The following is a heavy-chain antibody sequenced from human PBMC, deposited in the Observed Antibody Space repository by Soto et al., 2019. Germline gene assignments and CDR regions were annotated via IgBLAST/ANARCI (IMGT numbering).Heavy chain of an antibody. CDR3: ARGGVVYYYGMDV. Sequence: GGSLRLSCAASGFTFSSYAMHWVRQAPGKGLEWVAVISYDGSNKYYADSVKGRFTISRDNSKNTLYLQMNSLRAEDTAVYYCARGGVVYYYGMDVWGHGTTVTVSS. CDR1: GFTFSSYA. CDR2: ISYDGSNK. D-gene: IGHD2-8*02. V-gene: IGHV3-30-3*01. J-gene: IGHJ6*02.